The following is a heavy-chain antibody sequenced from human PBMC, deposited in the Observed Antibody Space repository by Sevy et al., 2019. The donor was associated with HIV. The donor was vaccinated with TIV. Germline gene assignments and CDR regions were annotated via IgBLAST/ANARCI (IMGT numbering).Heavy chain of an antibody. J-gene: IGHJ6*02. CDR2: ITRIFKTP. D-gene: IGHD2-2*01. V-gene: IGHV1-69*13. CDR1: GGTFSSYS. CDR3: PHGGGYQLLANYYYAMDV. Sequence: ASVKVSCKASGGTFSSYSVSWVRQAPGQGLEWMGGITRIFKTPNYAQNFQGRLTISADDSTSVAYMELSSLRSEDTGVNYCPHGGGYQLLANYYYAMDVWGQGTTVTVSS.